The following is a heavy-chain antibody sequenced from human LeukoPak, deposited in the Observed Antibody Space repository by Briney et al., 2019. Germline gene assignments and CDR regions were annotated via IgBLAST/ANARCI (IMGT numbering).Heavy chain of an antibody. CDR2: TYYRSRWSS. J-gene: IGHJ3*02. D-gene: IGHD4-11*01. Sequence: SQTLSLTCAISGDSVSSSDATWNWIRQSPSRGLEWLGRTYYRSRWSSDYAPSVRSRITINSDTAKNQFSLQSNSVTPEDTAVYYCARASYRAFYIWGQGTMVTVSS. V-gene: IGHV6-1*01. CDR1: GDSVSSSDAT. CDR3: ARASYRAFYI.